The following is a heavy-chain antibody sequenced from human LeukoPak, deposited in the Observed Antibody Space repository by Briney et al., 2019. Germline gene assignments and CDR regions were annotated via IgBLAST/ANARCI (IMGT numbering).Heavy chain of an antibody. CDR1: GFTFSTTW. Sequence: GGSLRLSCGAPGFTFSTTWMHWVRQAPGKGLVCVSRINSDGTSTVYADSVKGRFTISRDNAKNTVYLQMSGLGVDDTAVYYCARDNYYSIDYWGQGTLVTVSS. CDR2: INSDGTST. CDR3: ARDNYYSIDY. J-gene: IGHJ4*02. D-gene: IGHD1-26*01. V-gene: IGHV3-74*01.